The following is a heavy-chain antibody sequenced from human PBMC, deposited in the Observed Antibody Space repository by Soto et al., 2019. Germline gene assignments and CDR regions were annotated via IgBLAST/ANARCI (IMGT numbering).Heavy chain of an antibody. J-gene: IGHJ6*02. CDR1: GGSISSSSYY. D-gene: IGHD6-13*01. V-gene: IGHV4-39*01. CDR3: ARPLAAAGTYYYYGMDV. CDR2: IYYSGST. Sequence: SETLSLTCTVSGGSISSSSYYWGWIRQLPGKGLEWIGSIYYSGSTYYNPSLKSRVTISVDTSKNQFSLKLSSVTAADTAVYYCARPLAAAGTYYYYGMDVWGQGTTVTVSS.